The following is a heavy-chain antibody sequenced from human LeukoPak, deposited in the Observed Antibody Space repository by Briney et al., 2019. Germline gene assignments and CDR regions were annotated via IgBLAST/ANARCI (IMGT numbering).Heavy chain of an antibody. J-gene: IGHJ4*02. Sequence: GGSLRLSCAASGFTFSSSWMHWVRQAPGKGLEWVSYISSSSSTIFYADSVKGRFTISRDNAKDSLYLQMNSLRAEDTAVYYCARGNYYDGSGRFDYWGQGTLVTVSS. D-gene: IGHD3-22*01. CDR2: ISSSSSTI. CDR1: GFTFSSSW. V-gene: IGHV3-48*01. CDR3: ARGNYYDGSGRFDY.